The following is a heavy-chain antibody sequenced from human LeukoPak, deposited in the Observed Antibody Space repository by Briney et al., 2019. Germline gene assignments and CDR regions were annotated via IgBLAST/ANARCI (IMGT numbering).Heavy chain of an antibody. CDR2: IKEDGSDK. J-gene: IGHJ4*02. Sequence: GGSLRLSCAASGFTFSSYGMSWVRQAPGKGLEWVANIKEDGSDKNYVVSMEGRFTISRDSAKNSLYLQMNSVRVEDTAVYYCATDAAYGYDRFDHWGQGTQVTVSS. CDR1: GFTFSSYG. D-gene: IGHD2-15*01. CDR3: ATDAAYGYDRFDH. V-gene: IGHV3-7*01.